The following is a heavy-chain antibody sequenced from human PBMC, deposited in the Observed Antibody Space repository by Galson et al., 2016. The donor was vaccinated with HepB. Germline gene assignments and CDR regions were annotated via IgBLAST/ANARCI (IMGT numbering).Heavy chain of an antibody. CDR2: INPNSGVT. J-gene: IGHJ5*02. D-gene: IGHD4-17*01. CDR1: GYTFSGFY. V-gene: IGHV1-2*02. Sequence: SVKVSCKASGYTFSGFYIHWVRQAPGQGLAWMGWINPNSGVTTHAQKFQGRVTMTRDTSISTVNMELSSLRSDETAMYYCAREAKPYGDIDAWGQGTLVTVSS. CDR3: AREAKPYGDIDA.